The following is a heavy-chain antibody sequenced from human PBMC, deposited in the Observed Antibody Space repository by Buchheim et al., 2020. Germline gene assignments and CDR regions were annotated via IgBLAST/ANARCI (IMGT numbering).Heavy chain of an antibody. CDR1: GFTFSSYA. D-gene: IGHD6-6*01. CDR2: ISYDGSNK. V-gene: IGHV3-30*04. Sequence: QVQLVESGGGVVQPGRSLRLSCAASGFTFSSYAMHWVRQAPGKGLEWVAVISYDGSNKYYADSVKGRFTISRDNSKNTLYRQMNSLRAEDTAVYYCARESPGGAARLDYWGQGTL. CDR3: ARESPGGAARLDY. J-gene: IGHJ4*02.